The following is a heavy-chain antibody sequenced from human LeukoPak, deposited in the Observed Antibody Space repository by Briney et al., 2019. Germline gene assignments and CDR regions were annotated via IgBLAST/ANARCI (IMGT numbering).Heavy chain of an antibody. V-gene: IGHV4-39*01. CDR2: IYYSGST. Sequence: PSETLSLTYTVSGGSISSSSYYWGWIRQPPGKGLEWIGSIYYSGSTYYNPSLKSRVTISVDTSKNQFSLKLSSVTAADTAVYYCARQAYSNHHFDYWGQGTLVTVSS. CDR3: ARQAYSNHHFDY. J-gene: IGHJ4*02. CDR1: GGSISSSSYY. D-gene: IGHD4-11*01.